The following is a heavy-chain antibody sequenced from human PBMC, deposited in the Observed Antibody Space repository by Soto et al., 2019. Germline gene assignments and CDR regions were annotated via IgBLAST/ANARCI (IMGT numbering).Heavy chain of an antibody. CDR1: GGSISSGGYS. J-gene: IGHJ5*02. CDR2: IYHSGST. CDR3: ARVPWP. V-gene: IGHV4-30-2*01. Sequence: QLQLRESGSGLVKPSQALFLTCAVSGGSISSGGYSWSWIRQPPGKGLEWIGYIYHSGSTYYNPSLKSRVTISVDRSTNQFSLKLSSVTAAATAVYYCARVPWPWGQGTLVTVSS.